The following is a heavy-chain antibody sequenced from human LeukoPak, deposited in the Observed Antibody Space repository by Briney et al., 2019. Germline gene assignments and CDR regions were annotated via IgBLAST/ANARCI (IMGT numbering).Heavy chain of an antibody. D-gene: IGHD6-13*01. Sequence: TGGSLRLSCAASGFTFSSYSMNWVRQAPGKGLEWVSSISSSSSYIYYADSVKGRFTISRDNAKNSLYLQMNSLRAEDTAVYYCAKDQYSSSWYFAFDIWGQGTMVTVSS. CDR1: GFTFSSYS. J-gene: IGHJ3*02. V-gene: IGHV3-21*01. CDR2: ISSSSSYI. CDR3: AKDQYSSSWYFAFDI.